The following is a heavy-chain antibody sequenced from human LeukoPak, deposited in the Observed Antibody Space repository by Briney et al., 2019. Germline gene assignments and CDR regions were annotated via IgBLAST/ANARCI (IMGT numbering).Heavy chain of an antibody. V-gene: IGHV3-23*01. D-gene: IGHD3-22*01. Sequence: GGSLRLSCAASGFTFSSYARSWVRQAPGKGLEWVSAISGSGGSTYYADSVKGRFTISRDNSKNTLYLQMNSLRAEDTAVYYCAKVSSDSSGYTLFDYWGQGTLVTVSS. CDR3: AKVSSDSSGYTLFDY. J-gene: IGHJ4*02. CDR2: ISGSGGST. CDR1: GFTFSSYA.